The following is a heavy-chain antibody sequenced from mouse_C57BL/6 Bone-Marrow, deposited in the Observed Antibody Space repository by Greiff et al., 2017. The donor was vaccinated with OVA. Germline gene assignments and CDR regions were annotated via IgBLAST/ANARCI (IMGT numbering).Heavy chain of an antibody. D-gene: IGHD1-1*01. CDR3: ARSSYYYGSTWFAY. CDR2: INPYNGDT. CDR1: GYSFTGYF. Sequence: VQLKESGPELVKPGDSVKISCKASGYSFTGYFMNWVMQSPGKSLEWIGRINPYNGDTFYNQKFKGKATLTVDKSSSTAHMELRSLTSEDSAVYYCARSSYYYGSTWFAYWGQGTLVTVSA. V-gene: IGHV1-20*01. J-gene: IGHJ3*01.